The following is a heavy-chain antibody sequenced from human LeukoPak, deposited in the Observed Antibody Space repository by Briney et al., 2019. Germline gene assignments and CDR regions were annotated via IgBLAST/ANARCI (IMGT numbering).Heavy chain of an antibody. CDR3: VRGYNSGNDY. CDR2: IKTDGSTT. D-gene: IGHD6-19*01. CDR1: GFTFSNCW. V-gene: IGHV3-74*01. J-gene: IGHJ4*02. Sequence: PGGSLRLSCAVSGFTFSNCWMHWVRQAPGKGLVWVSRIKTDGSTTSYADSVKGRFTISRDNAKNMAYLQMNSLRAEDTAVYYCVRGYNSGNDYWGQGTLVTVSS.